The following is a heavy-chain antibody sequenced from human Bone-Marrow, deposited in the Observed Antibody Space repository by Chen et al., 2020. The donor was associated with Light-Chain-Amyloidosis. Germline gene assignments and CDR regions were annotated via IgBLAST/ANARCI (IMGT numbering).Heavy chain of an antibody. CDR2: INNDGSGT. CDR3: ARGGLDHAFDV. V-gene: IGHV3-74*01. CDR1: GFTFTTYW. J-gene: IGHJ3*01. Sequence: VQLVESGGGLVQPGGSLRPSFSASGFTFTTYWMHGVRQAPGRGLVWVSRINNDGSGTLYADSLKGRFTVSRDNARNTLYLQMNSLGAEDTAVYYCARGGLDHAFDVWGQGTRVTVSS. D-gene: IGHD3-9*01.